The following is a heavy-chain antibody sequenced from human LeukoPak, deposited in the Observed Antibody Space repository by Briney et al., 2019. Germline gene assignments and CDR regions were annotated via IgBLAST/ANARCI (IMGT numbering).Heavy chain of an antibody. D-gene: IGHD6-13*01. CDR3: ARQASAVSDY. J-gene: IGHJ4*02. CDR1: GYSFTSFW. CDR2: IYPGDSDT. V-gene: IGHV5-51*01. Sequence: GESLKISCKGSGYSFTSFWIGWVRQMPGKGLEWMGIIYPGDSDTKYSPSFQGQVTLSVDKSITTAYLQWSSLKASDTAMYYCARQASAVSDYWGQGTLVTVSS.